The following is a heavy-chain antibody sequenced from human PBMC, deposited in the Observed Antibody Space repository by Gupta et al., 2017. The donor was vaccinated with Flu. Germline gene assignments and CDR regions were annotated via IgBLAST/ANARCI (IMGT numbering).Heavy chain of an antibody. CDR1: GFTFSSYG. V-gene: IGHV3-33*01. J-gene: IGHJ4*02. CDR2: IWYDGSNK. CDR3: ARPDRRGTNPTYSNLGY. D-gene: IGHD4-11*01. Sequence: QVQLVESGGGVVQPGRSLRLSCAASGFTFSSYGMHWVHQAPGKGLEWVAVIWYDGSNKYYADSVKGRFTISRDNSKNTLYLQMNSLRAEDTAVYYCARPDRRGTNPTYSNLGYWGQGTLVTVSS.